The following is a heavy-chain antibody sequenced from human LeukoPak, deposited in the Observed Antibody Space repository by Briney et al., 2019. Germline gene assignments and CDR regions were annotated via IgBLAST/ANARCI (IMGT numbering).Heavy chain of an antibody. Sequence: GSLRLSCAAPGFTFSSYEMNWVRQPPGKGLEWIGSIYYSGSTYYNASLKSRVTISVDRSKNQFSLKVTSVTAADTAVYYCARHNWFGQNAFDIWGQGTMVTVSS. CDR2: IYYSGST. CDR1: GFTFSSYE. J-gene: IGHJ3*02. V-gene: IGHV4-39*01. CDR3: ARHNWFGQNAFDI. D-gene: IGHD3-10*01.